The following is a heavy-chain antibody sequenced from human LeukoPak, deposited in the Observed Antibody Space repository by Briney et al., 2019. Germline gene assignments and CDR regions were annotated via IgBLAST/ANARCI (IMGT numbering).Heavy chain of an antibody. CDR2: ITNTGSTV. V-gene: IGHV3-11*04. CDR3: ARNMKFYSGCYYMRGDDAFDV. J-gene: IGHJ3*01. D-gene: IGHD6-19*01. Sequence: GGSLRLSCAASGFTFSDFFMAWIRQLPGEGLEWIGHITNTGSTVYYGDSVRGRFTMSRDNAKNSLYLHMSSLRVEDTAVYYCARNMKFYSGCYYMRGDDAFDVWGQGIAVVVSS. CDR1: GFTFSDFF.